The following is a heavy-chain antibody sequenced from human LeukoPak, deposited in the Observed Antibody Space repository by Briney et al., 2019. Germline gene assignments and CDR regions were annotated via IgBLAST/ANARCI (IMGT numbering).Heavy chain of an antibody. CDR1: GGSISNNNYY. J-gene: IGHJ4*02. V-gene: IGHV4-39*01. CDR3: ATWRTAKTGFDY. Sequence: SETLSLTCTVSGGSISNNNYYSAWIRQPPGKGLECIGSIYYSGSPYYSPSLKSRVTISVDTSKNQFSLRLSSVTAADTAVYYCATWRTAKTGFDYWGQGTLVTVSS. D-gene: IGHD1-1*01. CDR2: IYYSGSP.